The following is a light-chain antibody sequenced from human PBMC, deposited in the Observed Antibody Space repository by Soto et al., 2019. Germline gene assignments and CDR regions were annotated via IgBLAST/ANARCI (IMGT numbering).Light chain of an antibody. Sequence: DIVMTQSPDSLAVSLGERATINCKSSQSVLYSSNNKNYVAWYQQKPGQPPKLLIYWASTRESGVPDRFSGSESGTDFTLTIRSLQAEDVAVYYCQQYYSAPWTFGQGTKVEIK. V-gene: IGKV4-1*01. CDR2: WAS. CDR1: QSVLYSSNNKNY. J-gene: IGKJ1*01. CDR3: QQYYSAPWT.